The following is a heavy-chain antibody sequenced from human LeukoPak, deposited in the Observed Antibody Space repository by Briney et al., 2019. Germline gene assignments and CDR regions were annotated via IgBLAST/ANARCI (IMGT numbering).Heavy chain of an antibody. CDR1: GGSISSSSYY. CDR3: ARDFSGSHWYFDL. Sequence: PSETLSLTCTVSGGSISSSSYYWSWIRQPAGKGLEWIGRIYTSGSTNYNPSLKSRVTMSVDTSKNQFSLKLSSVTAADTAVYYCARDFSGSHWYFDLWGRGTLVTVSS. V-gene: IGHV4-61*02. D-gene: IGHD3-10*01. CDR2: IYTSGST. J-gene: IGHJ2*01.